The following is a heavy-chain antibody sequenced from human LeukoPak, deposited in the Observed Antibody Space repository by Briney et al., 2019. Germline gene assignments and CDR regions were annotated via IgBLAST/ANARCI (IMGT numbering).Heavy chain of an antibody. CDR1: GYRLPSYW. V-gene: IGHV5-51*01. J-gene: IGHJ3*02. Sequence: GEALKISCSGSGYRLPSYWIGWVLPMPGKGLEWMVIIYPGDSDTRYSPSFQGQVTISADKSISTAYQQWSSLKASDTAMYYCARLYVGSIEGNYDFSPGRNENAFDIWGQGTMVTLSS. CDR2: IYPGDSDT. CDR3: ARLYVGSIEGNYDFSPGRNENAFDI. D-gene: IGHD3-3*01.